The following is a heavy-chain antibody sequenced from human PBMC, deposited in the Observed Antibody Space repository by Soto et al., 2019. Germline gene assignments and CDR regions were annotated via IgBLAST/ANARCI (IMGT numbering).Heavy chain of an antibody. J-gene: IGHJ6*02. Sequence: QVQLQQSGPRLVKPSETLSLTCTVSSGPDRSHNWGWIRQPPGRGLEWIGYVYYTGDTAYNPSLRGRVTIPADTSTNDISLTLNSVTAADTAVYYCVRQGIDYLHGLVDVWGQGTTVSVSS. CDR3: VRQGIDYLHGLVDV. V-gene: IGHV4-59*08. CDR1: SGPDRSHN. CDR2: VYYTGDT. D-gene: IGHD4-17*01.